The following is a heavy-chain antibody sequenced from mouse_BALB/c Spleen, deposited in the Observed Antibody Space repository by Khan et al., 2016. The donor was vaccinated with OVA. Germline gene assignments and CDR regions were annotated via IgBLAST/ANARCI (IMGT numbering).Heavy chain of an antibody. V-gene: IGHV14-3*02. CDR3: ARKVYDSWFAY. J-gene: IGHJ3*01. D-gene: IGHD2-4*01. CDR2: IDPANGNI. CDR1: GFNIKDTY. Sequence: VQLQQSGAELVKPGASVKLSCTASGFNIKDTYMHWVKQRPEQGLEWIGRIDPANGNIKYDPKFQGQATITADTSSNTAYLQLSSLTSEATADYYCARKVYDSWFAYWGQGTLVTVSA.